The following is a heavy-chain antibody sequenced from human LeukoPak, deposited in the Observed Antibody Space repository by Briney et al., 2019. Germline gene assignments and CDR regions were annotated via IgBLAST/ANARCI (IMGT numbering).Heavy chain of an antibody. Sequence: GASVKVSCKASGYTFTSNYMRWVGQAPGQGLEWMGIIHPSGGNTNYAQKFQGRVAMTRDTSTSTVYMELSSLRSEDTAIYYCARDCSSTRCQGPVFDNWGQGTLVTVS. V-gene: IGHV1-46*01. CDR1: GYTFTSNY. CDR3: ARDCSSTRCQGPVFDN. CDR2: IHPSGGNT. J-gene: IGHJ4*02. D-gene: IGHD2-2*01.